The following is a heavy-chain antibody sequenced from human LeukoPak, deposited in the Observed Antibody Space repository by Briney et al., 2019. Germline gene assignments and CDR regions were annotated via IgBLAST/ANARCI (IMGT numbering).Heavy chain of an antibody. CDR1: GYTFTSYG. CDR3: ARDGSGSYYLAPFDY. CDR2: ISAYNGNT. D-gene: IGHD3-10*01. Sequence: ASVKVSCEASGYTFTSYGISWVRQAPGQGLEWMGWISAYNGNTNYAQKLQGRVTMTTDTSTSTAYMELRSLRSDDTAVYYCARDGSGSYYLAPFDYWGQGTLVTVSS. J-gene: IGHJ4*02. V-gene: IGHV1-18*01.